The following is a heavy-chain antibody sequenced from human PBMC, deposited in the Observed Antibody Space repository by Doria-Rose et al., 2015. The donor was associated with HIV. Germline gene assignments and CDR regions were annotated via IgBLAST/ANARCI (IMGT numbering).Heavy chain of an antibody. CDR3: AREEDCVGGSCYSDV. Sequence: VQLVETGPGLVKPSGTLSLTCAVSGVSVSSGNWWTWVRQPPGKGLEWIGEIHHSVTTNYNPSLKSRVTISEDKSKNQFSLTLTSVTAADTAVYYCAREEDCVGGSCYSDVWGRGTLVTVSS. J-gene: IGHJ4*02. V-gene: IGHV4-4*02. CDR2: IHHSVTT. CDR1: GVSVSSGNW. D-gene: IGHD2-15*01.